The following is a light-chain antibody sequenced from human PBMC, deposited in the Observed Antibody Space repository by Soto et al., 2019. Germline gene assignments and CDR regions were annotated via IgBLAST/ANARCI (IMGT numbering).Light chain of an antibody. Sequence: EIVLTQSPGTLSLSPGERATLSCRASQSVTSNYLAWYQQKPGQAPSLLIYGSSTRAAGVPDRFSGSGSGTDFTLTLTRLEPEDFAMYYCQQYGHSPQMYAFGQGTKL. CDR3: QQYGHSPQMYA. CDR2: GSS. V-gene: IGKV3-20*01. CDR1: QSVTSNY. J-gene: IGKJ2*01.